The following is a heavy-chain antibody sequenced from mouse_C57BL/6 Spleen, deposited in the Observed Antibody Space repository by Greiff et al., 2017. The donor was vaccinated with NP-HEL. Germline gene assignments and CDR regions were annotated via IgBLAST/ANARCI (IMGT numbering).Heavy chain of an antibody. J-gene: IGHJ2*01. CDR3: ARREFAYFDY. V-gene: IGHV5-17*01. CDR2: ISSGSSTI. CDR1: GFTFSDYG. Sequence: EVMLVESGGGLVKPGGSLKLSCAASGFTFSDYGMHWVRQAPEKGLEWVAYISSGSSTIYYADTVKGRFTISRDNAKNTLFLQMTSLRSEDTAMYYCARREFAYFDYWGQGTTLTVSS.